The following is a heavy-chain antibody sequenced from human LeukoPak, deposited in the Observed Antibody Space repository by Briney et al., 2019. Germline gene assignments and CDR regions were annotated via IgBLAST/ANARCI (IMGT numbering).Heavy chain of an antibody. CDR2: FSGSGGST. J-gene: IGHJ4*02. CDR1: GFTFSSFA. V-gene: IGHV3-23*01. CDR3: ARSGLNRFDY. Sequence: GGSLRLSCAASGFTFSSFAMSWVRQAPGKELEWVSSFSGSGGSTYYADSVKGRFSISRDNSKNTLYLQMNSLRAEDTAAYYCARSGLNRFDYWGQGTLVTVSS. D-gene: IGHD2-15*01.